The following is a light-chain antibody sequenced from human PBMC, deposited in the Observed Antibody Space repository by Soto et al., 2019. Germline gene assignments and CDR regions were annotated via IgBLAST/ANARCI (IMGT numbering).Light chain of an antibody. J-gene: IGKJ5*01. Sequence: EIVLTQSPATLSLSPGERATLSCRASHSISFYLAWYQQKPGQAPRLLIYDTSIRASGIPARFSGSGSGTDFTLTISSLDPEDFAVYYCQQRSNRPLTFGQGTRLEIK. V-gene: IGKV3-11*01. CDR3: QQRSNRPLT. CDR1: HSISFY. CDR2: DTS.